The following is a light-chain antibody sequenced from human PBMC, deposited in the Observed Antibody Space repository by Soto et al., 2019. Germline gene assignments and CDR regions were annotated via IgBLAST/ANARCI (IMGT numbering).Light chain of an antibody. J-gene: IGKJ5*01. CDR3: QQRHMWPIT. CDR1: RSVSNNY. V-gene: IGKV3D-20*02. CDR2: DAY. Sequence: EIVLTQSPGTLSLSPGERATLSCRASRSVSNNYLAWYQQRSGQAPRLLIYDAYNRATGIPPRFSGSGSGTDFTLTISSLEPEDSAVYYCQQRHMWPITFGQGTRLEIK.